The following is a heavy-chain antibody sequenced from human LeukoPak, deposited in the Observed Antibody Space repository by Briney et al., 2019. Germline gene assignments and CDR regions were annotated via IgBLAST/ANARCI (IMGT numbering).Heavy chain of an antibody. CDR3: ARASYCSSTSCYQDYYYYGMDV. Sequence: ASVNVSRKASGYTFTSYGISWVRQAPGQGLEWMGWISAYNGNTNYAQKLQGRVTMTTDTSTSTAYMELRSLRSDDTAVYYCARASYCSSTSCYQDYYYYGMDVWGQGTTVTVSS. CDR2: ISAYNGNT. CDR1: GYTFTSYG. V-gene: IGHV1-18*01. J-gene: IGHJ6*02. D-gene: IGHD2-2*01.